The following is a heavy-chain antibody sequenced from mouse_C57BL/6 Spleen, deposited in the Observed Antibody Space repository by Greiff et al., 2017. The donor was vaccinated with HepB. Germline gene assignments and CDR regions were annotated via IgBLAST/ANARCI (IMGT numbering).Heavy chain of an antibody. CDR1: GYTFTSYW. Sequence: QVQLQQPGAELVRPGSSVKLSCKASGYTFTSYWMHWVKQRPIQGLEWIGNIDPSDSETHYNQKFKDKATLTVDKSSSTAYMQLSSLTSEDSAVYYCAGYYSNSPFAYWGQGTLVTVSA. J-gene: IGHJ3*01. V-gene: IGHV1-52*01. CDR3: AGYYSNSPFAY. D-gene: IGHD2-5*01. CDR2: IDPSDSET.